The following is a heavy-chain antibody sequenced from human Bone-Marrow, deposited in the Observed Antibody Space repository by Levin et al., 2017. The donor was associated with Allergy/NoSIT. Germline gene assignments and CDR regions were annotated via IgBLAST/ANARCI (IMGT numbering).Heavy chain of an antibody. CDR2: IRHSGTT. D-gene: IGHD2-15*01. Sequence: PSETLSLTCSVSGGSISSDDHYWSWVRQPPGTGLEWIGYIRHSGTTYYNPSLKRRLRISVDTSKSQFSLKVYSTTAADTAVYYCARAGWSYGFDVWGPGTTVTVSS. CDR1: GGSISSDDHY. V-gene: IGHV4-30-4*08. J-gene: IGHJ6*02. CDR3: ARAGWSYGFDV.